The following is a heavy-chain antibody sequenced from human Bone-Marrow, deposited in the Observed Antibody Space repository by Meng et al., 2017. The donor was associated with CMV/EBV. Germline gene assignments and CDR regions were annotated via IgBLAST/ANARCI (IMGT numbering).Heavy chain of an antibody. CDR2: INPNSGGT. V-gene: IGHV1-2*02. CDR1: GYTFTSYY. J-gene: IGHJ4*02. Sequence: ASVKVSCKASGYTFTSYYMHWVRQAPGQGLEWMGWINPNSGGTNYAQKFQGRVTMTRDTSISTAYMELSRLRSDDTAVYYCARSGMVVVPAAHWGQGTLVTVSS. D-gene: IGHD2-2*01. CDR3: ARSGMVVVPAAH.